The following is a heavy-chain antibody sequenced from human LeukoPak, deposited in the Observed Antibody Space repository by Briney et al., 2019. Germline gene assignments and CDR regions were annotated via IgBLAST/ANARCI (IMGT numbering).Heavy chain of an antibody. CDR3: ARAPMVYAQGYYYYGMDV. CDR1: GFTFSSYW. J-gene: IGHJ6*02. CDR2: IKQDGSEK. D-gene: IGHD2-8*01. Sequence: PGGSLRLSCAASGFTFSSYWMSWVRQAPSKGLEWVANIKQDGSEKYYVDSVKGRFTISRDNAKNSLYLQMNSLGAEDTAVYYCARAPMVYAQGYYYYGMDVWGQGTTVTVSS. V-gene: IGHV3-7*04.